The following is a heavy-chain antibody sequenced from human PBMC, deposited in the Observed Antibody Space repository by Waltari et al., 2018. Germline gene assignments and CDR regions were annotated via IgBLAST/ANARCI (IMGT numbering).Heavy chain of an antibody. V-gene: IGHV4-4*07. J-gene: IGHJ6*03. Sequence: QVQLQESGPGLVKPSETLSLTCTVSGGSISSSYWSWIRQPARKGLGRIGRIYTSGSTNYNPSLKSRVTMSVDTSKNQFSLKLSSVTAADTAVYYCARCENDFWSGAPPGDYYYYMDVWGKGTTVTVSS. D-gene: IGHD3-3*01. CDR3: ARCENDFWSGAPPGDYYYYMDV. CDR1: GGSISSSY. CDR2: IYTSGST.